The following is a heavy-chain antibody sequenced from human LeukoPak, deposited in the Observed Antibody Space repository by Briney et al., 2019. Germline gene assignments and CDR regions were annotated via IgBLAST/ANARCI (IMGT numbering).Heavy chain of an antibody. V-gene: IGHV1-18*01. Sequence: GASVKVSCKASGYTFTSYGISWVRQAPGQGLEWMGWTSAYNGNTNYAQKLQGRVTMTTDTSTSTAYMELRSLRSDDTAVYYCTTYSSGWYMYFQHWGQGTLVTVSS. CDR2: TSAYNGNT. CDR1: GYTFTSYG. CDR3: TTYSSGWYMYFQH. D-gene: IGHD6-19*01. J-gene: IGHJ1*01.